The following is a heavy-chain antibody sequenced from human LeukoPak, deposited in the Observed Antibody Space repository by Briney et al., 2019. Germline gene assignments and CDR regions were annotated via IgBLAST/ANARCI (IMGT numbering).Heavy chain of an antibody. CDR3: ARYDFWSGYYMDY. Sequence: SETLSLTCTVSGGSISSGGYYWSWIRQHPGKGLEWIGYIYYSGSTYYNPSLKSRVTISVDTSKNQFSLKLSSVTAADTAAYYCARYDFWSGYYMDYWGQGTLVTVSS. CDR1: GGSISSGGYY. V-gene: IGHV4-31*03. CDR2: IYYSGST. D-gene: IGHD3-3*01. J-gene: IGHJ4*02.